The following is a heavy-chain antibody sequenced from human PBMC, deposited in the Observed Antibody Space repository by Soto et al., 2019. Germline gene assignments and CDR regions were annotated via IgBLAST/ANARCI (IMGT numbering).Heavy chain of an antibody. Sequence: QVQLQESGPGLVKPSQTLSLTCSVSGGSISSGGYYWSWIRQLPGKGLEWIGYIFYSGNTYYNPSLKSRISTSVDTSKNQFPLKLSSLTAADTAVYYCAREGFYDGSGRGWFDPWGQGTLVTVSS. CDR3: AREGFYDGSGRGWFDP. CDR1: GGSISSGGYY. V-gene: IGHV4-31*03. J-gene: IGHJ5*02. D-gene: IGHD3-10*01. CDR2: IFYSGNT.